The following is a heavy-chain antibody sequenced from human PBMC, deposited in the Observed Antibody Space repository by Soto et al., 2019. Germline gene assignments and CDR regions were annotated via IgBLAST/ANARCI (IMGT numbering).Heavy chain of an antibody. Sequence: ASVKVSCKASGYTFTSYAMHWVRQAPGQRLEWMGWINAGNGNTKYSQKFQGRVTITRDTSASTAYMELSSLRSEDTAVYYCAAELGDMLSVDYGVDVWGQGTTLTVSS. D-gene: IGHD2-8*01. J-gene: IGHJ6*02. CDR1: GYTFTSYA. CDR3: AAELGDMLSVDYGVDV. CDR2: INAGNGNT. V-gene: IGHV1-3*01.